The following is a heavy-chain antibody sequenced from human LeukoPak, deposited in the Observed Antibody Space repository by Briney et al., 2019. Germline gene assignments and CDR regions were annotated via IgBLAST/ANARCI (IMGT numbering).Heavy chain of an antibody. CDR1: GGSISSYY. CDR2: IYYTGST. Sequence: SETLSLTSTVSGGSISSYYWSWIRRPPGKGLEWICYIYYTGSTSYNPSLKSRVTISLDTSKSQFSLRLTSVTAADTAVYYCASHGSSGHDPLTWGQGTLVSVSS. CDR3: ASHGSSGHDPLT. J-gene: IGHJ4*02. V-gene: IGHV4-59*08. D-gene: IGHD5-12*01.